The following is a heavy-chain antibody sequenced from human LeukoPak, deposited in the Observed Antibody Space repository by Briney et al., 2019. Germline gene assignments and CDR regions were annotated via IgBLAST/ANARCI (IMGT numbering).Heavy chain of an antibody. CDR3: ARGRYLTTLGGAAAGFLDY. J-gene: IGHJ4*02. CDR1: GGSISSCY. Sequence: SETLSLTCTVSGGSISSCYWSWIRQSPGKGLEWIGEINHSGSTNYNPSLKSRVTMSVDTSQKQFSLRLTSLRAADTAVYYCARGRYLTTLGGAAAGFLDYWGQGTVVTVSS. D-gene: IGHD6-13*01. V-gene: IGHV4-34*01. CDR2: INHSGST.